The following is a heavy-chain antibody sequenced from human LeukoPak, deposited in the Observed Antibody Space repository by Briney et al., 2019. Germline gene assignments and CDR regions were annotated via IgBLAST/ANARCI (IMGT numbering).Heavy chain of an antibody. Sequence: SETLSLTCTVSGGSISSYYWSWIRKPPGKGLEWIGYIYYSGSTNYNPSLKSRVTISVDTSKNQFSLKLSSVTAADTAVYYCARDRMDKDGYNYLASDYWGQGTLVTVSS. CDR1: GGSISSYY. D-gene: IGHD5-24*01. J-gene: IGHJ4*02. V-gene: IGHV4-59*01. CDR3: ARDRMDKDGYNYLASDY. CDR2: IYYSGST.